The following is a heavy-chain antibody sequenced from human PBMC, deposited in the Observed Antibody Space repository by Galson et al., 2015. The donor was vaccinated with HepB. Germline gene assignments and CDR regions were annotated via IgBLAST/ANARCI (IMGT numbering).Heavy chain of an antibody. CDR2: IQRDASEK. V-gene: IGHV3-7*03. CDR3: ARDLFGSYEF. CDR1: GFTLSSYG. J-gene: IGHJ4*02. D-gene: IGHD1-26*01. Sequence: SLRLSCAASGFTLSSYGMSWVRQAPGKGLEWVANIQRDASEKYYVDSVKGRFTISRDNDKNSLYLQMNSLRAEDTAMYYCARDLFGSYEFWGQGILVTVSS.